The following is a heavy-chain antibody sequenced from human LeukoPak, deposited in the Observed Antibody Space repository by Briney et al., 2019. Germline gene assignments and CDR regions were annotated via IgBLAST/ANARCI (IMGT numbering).Heavy chain of an antibody. V-gene: IGHV1-18*01. D-gene: IGHD3-22*01. CDR2: ISAYNGNK. J-gene: IGHJ3*02. CDR3: ARQTYYYDSRGYRGDDAFDI. Sequence: ASVKVSCKASGYTFMNYGISWVRQAPGQGLEWMGWISAYNGNKKYAQKLLGRVTMTTDTSTSTAYMELRSLRSDDTAVYYCARQTYYYDSRGYRGDDAFDIWGQGTMVTVSS. CDR1: GYTFMNYG.